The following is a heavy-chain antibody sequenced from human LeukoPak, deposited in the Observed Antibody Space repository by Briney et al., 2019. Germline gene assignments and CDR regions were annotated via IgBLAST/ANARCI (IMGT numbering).Heavy chain of an antibody. Sequence: GRSLRLSCAASGFTFSSYGMHWVRQAPGKGLEWVAVISYDGSNKYYADSVKGRFTISRDNSKNTLYLQMNSLRAEDTAVYYCAKDLGYYDSSGYYITMPDYWGQGTLVTVSS. J-gene: IGHJ4*02. CDR2: ISYDGSNK. CDR3: AKDLGYYDSSGYYITMPDY. CDR1: GFTFSSYG. V-gene: IGHV3-30*18. D-gene: IGHD3-22*01.